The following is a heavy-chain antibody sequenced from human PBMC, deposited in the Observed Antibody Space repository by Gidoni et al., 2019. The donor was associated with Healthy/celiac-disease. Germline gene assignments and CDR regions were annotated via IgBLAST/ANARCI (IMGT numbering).Heavy chain of an antibody. CDR3: AKDSCSGGSCHFDY. D-gene: IGHD2-15*01. CDR2: ISWNGGSI. J-gene: IGHJ4*02. Sequence: EVQLVESGGGLVQPGRSLRLSCAASGFTFDDYAMHWVRQAPGKGLEWVSGISWNGGSIGYADSVKGRFTISRDNAKNSLYLQMNSLRAEDTALYYCAKDSCSGGSCHFDYWGQGTLVTVSS. V-gene: IGHV3-9*01. CDR1: GFTFDDYA.